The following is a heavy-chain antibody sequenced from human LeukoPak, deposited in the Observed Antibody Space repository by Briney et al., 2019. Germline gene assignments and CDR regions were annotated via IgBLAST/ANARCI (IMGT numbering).Heavy chain of an antibody. Sequence: PGGSLRISCAASGFTFNTYTMNWVRQAPGKGLEWVSYISGSSGIIDYADSVRGRFTISRDNAKNSLYLQMNSLRAEDTAVYYCARDQYDTWSRRGNFDSWGQGTLVIVSS. V-gene: IGHV3-48*01. CDR3: ARDQYDTWSRRGNFDS. CDR1: GFTFNTYT. D-gene: IGHD3/OR15-3a*01. CDR2: ISGSSGII. J-gene: IGHJ4*02.